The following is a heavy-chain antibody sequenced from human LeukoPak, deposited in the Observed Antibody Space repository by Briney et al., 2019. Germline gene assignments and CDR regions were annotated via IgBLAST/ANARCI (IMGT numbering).Heavy chain of an antibody. J-gene: IGHJ4*02. CDR3: ARTLSAGGPDSP. CDR1: GFTFSIYA. V-gene: IGHV3-23*01. Sequence: GGSLRLSCAASGFTFSIYAMNWVRQAPGKGLEWVSLIGGGGGTTYYADSVKGRFTISRDNSKNTLFLQMNSLRDEDTAVYYRARTLSAGGPDSPWGQGTLVTVSS. CDR2: IGGGGGTT. D-gene: IGHD4-23*01.